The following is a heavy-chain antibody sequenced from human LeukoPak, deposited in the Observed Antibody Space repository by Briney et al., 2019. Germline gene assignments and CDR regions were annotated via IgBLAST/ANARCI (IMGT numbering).Heavy chain of an antibody. CDR1: GGSFSGYY. CDR2: INHSGGT. V-gene: IGHV4-34*01. Sequence: SATLSLTYADDGGSFSGYYWSWIHQPPRKGLEWGVEINHSGGTNYNPSLKSRVTISVDTSKNHFSLKLSSVTDADTAVYYCARRSVVVGAGTSKAFDIWGQGTMVTVSS. CDR3: ARRSVVVGAGTSKAFDI. D-gene: IGHD2-15*01. J-gene: IGHJ3*02.